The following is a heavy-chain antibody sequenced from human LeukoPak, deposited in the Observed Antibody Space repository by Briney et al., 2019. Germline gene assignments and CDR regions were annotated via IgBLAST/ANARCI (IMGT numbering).Heavy chain of an antibody. J-gene: IGHJ4*02. CDR2: ISYDGSNK. V-gene: IGHV3-30-3*01. D-gene: IGHD3-9*01. CDR3: ARDYYDILTGYHLDY. Sequence: PGRSLRLSCAASGFTSSSYAMHWVRQAPGKGLEWVAVISYDGSNKYYADSVKGRFTISRDNSKNTLYLQMNSLRAEDTAVYYCARDYYDILTGYHLDYWGQGTLVTVSS. CDR1: GFTSSSYA.